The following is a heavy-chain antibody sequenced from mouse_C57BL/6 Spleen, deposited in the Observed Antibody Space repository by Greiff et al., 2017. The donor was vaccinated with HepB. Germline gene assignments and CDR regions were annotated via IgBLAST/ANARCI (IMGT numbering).Heavy chain of an antibody. J-gene: IGHJ3*01. CDR3: ASGYSWFAY. D-gene: IGHD2-3*01. V-gene: IGHV3-6*01. CDR2: ISYDGSN. Sequence: EVKVEESGPGLVKPSQSLSLTCSVTGYSITSGYYWNWIRQFPGNKLEWMGYISYDGSNNYNPSLKNRISITRDTPKNQFFLKLNSVTTEDTATYYCASGYSWFAYWGQGTLVTVSA. CDR1: GYSITSGYY.